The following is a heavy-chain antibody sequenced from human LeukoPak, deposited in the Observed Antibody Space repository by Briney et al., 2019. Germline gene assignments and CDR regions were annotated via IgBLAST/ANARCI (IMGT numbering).Heavy chain of an antibody. CDR3: ASEPWYYYDSSGFTLPFDY. Sequence: PGGSLRLSCAASGFTFSSYSINWVRQAPGKGLEWVSAISGSGGSTYYADSVKGRFTISRDNSKNTLYLQMNSLRAEDTAVYYCASEPWYYYDSSGFTLPFDYWGQGTLVTVSS. V-gene: IGHV3-23*01. D-gene: IGHD3-22*01. CDR1: GFTFSSYS. CDR2: ISGSGGST. J-gene: IGHJ4*02.